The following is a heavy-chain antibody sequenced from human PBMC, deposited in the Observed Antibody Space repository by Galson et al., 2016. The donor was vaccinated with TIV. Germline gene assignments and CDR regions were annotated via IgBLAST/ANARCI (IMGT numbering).Heavy chain of an antibody. J-gene: IGHJ3*02. CDR3: ATEGETGDDERSDAFHI. D-gene: IGHD5-12*01. CDR2: IIPIINKV. V-gene: IGHV1-69*02. CDR1: GGTFSSYT. Sequence: SVKVSCKVSGGTFSSYTFSWVRQAPGQGLEWMGRIIPIINKVDYTQKLQGRVTIIADKSTSTVYMELSSLRSEDTAVYYCATEGETGDDERSDAFHIWGQGTMVTVSS.